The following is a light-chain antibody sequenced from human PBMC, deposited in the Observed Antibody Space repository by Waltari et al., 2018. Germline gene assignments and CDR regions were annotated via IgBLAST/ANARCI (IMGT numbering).Light chain of an antibody. Sequence: QTVVTQEPSLSVSPGGTVTLTCALSSGSLSTTSYATWYQQTPGQAPRTLVYQANARSSGVPDRFSGSMLGNTAALTITGAQADDESDYYCALYMGSGIWVFGGGTRLTVL. J-gene: IGLJ3*02. CDR2: QAN. CDR3: ALYMGSGIWV. V-gene: IGLV8-61*01. CDR1: SGSLSTTSY.